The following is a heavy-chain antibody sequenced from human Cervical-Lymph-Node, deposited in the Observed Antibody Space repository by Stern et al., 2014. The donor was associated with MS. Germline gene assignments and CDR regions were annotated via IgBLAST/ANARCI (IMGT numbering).Heavy chain of an antibody. CDR2: IFPRDSNT. J-gene: IGHJ4*02. Sequence: EVQLLESGAEVKKPGESLKISCEASGYLFDDYWIGWVRQMSGRGLELVAIIFPRDSNTRYSPSVQGQVPISAHKSISTASLPWSSLRPSDPAMYYCARSPATPSGYDRFDYWGQGALVTVSS. CDR1: GYLFDDYW. CDR3: ARSPATPSGYDRFDY. V-gene: IGHV5-51*03. D-gene: IGHD5-12*01.